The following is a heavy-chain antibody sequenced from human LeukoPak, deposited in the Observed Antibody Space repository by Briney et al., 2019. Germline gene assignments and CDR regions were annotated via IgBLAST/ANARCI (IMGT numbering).Heavy chain of an antibody. J-gene: IGHJ5*02. CDR1: GFTFSSYE. V-gene: IGHV3-48*03. CDR2: ISSSGSTI. Sequence: GGSLRLSCAASGFTFSSYEMNWVRQAPGKGLEWVSYISSSGSTIYYADSVKGRFTISRDNSKNTLYLQMNSLRAEDTAVYYCARSYSSSWYPRLAWGQGTLVTVSS. CDR3: ARSYSSSWYPRLA. D-gene: IGHD6-13*01.